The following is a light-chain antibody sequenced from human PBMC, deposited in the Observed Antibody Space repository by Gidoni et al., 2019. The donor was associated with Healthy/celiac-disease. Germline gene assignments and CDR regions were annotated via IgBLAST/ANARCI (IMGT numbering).Light chain of an antibody. Sequence: IQMTQSPSSLSASVVDRVTITCRASQSISSYLNWYQQNPGKAPKLLIYAASSLQGGVPSRFSGSGSGTDFTLTISSVQPEDFATYYCQQSYSTLWTFGQGTKVEIK. CDR2: AAS. J-gene: IGKJ1*01. CDR3: QQSYSTLWT. CDR1: QSISSY. V-gene: IGKV1-39*01.